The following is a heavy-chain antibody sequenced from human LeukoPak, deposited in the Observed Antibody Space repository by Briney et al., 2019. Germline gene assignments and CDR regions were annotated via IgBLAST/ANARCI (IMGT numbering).Heavy chain of an antibody. CDR2: ISYDGSNK. D-gene: IGHD2-2*01. J-gene: IGHJ4*02. Sequence: GGSLRLSCAASGFTFSSYAMHWVRQAPGKGLEWVAVISYDGSNKYYADSVKGRFTISRDNSTNTLYLQMNSLRAEDTAVYYCARGAVGLFCSSTSCSRGHLDYWGQGTLVTVSS. CDR3: ARGAVGLFCSSTSCSRGHLDY. CDR1: GFTFSSYA. V-gene: IGHV3-30-3*01.